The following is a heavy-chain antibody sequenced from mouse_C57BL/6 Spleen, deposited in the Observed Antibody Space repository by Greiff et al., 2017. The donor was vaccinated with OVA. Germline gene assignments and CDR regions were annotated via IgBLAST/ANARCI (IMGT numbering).Heavy chain of an antibody. CDR2: IDPSDSET. CDR3: ARSWENYFDY. J-gene: IGHJ2*01. Sequence: VQLQQPGAELVRPGSSVKLSCKASGYTFTSYWMHWVKQRPIQGLEWIGNIDPSDSETHYNQRFKDKATLTVDKSSSTAYMQLSSLTSEDSAVYYCARSWENYFDYWGQGTTLTVSS. V-gene: IGHV1-52*01. CDR1: GYTFTSYW. D-gene: IGHD4-1*01.